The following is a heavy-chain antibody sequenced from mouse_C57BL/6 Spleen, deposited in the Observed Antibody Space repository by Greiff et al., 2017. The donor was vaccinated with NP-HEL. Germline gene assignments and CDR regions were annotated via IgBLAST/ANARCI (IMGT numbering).Heavy chain of an antibody. CDR2: ISSGSSTI. CDR1: GFTFSDYG. Sequence: DVMLVESGGGLVKPGGSLKLSCAASGFTFSDYGMHWVRQAPEKGLEWVAYISSGSSTIYYADTVKGRFTISRDNAKNTLFLQMTSLRSEDTAMYYCAGGNFAWFAYWGQGTLVTVSA. D-gene: IGHD2-1*01. J-gene: IGHJ3*01. V-gene: IGHV5-17*01. CDR3: AGGNFAWFAY.